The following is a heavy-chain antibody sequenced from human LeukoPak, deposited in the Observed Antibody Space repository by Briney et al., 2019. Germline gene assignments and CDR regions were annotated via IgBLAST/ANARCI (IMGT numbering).Heavy chain of an antibody. CDR1: GFTFSSYW. J-gene: IGHJ2*01. V-gene: IGHV3-74*01. CDR3: ARADYYDSSGYGAYWYFDL. Sequence: GGSLRLSCAASGFTFSSYWMQWVRQGPGKGLVWVSRINSDGSSTNYADSVKGRFTISRDNAKNTLYLQMNSLRAEDTAVYYCARADYYDSSGYGAYWYFDLWGRGTLVTVSS. D-gene: IGHD3-22*01. CDR2: INSDGSST.